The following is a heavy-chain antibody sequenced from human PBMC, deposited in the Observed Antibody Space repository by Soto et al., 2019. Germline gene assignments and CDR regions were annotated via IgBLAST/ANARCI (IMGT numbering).Heavy chain of an antibody. CDR1: GFTFSSDG. D-gene: IGHD2-2*01. CDR3: SRDARRGCRSTSCDFYGMEV. CDR2: IWYDGSNK. J-gene: IGHJ6*02. V-gene: IGHV3-33*01. Sequence: QVHLVESGGGVVQPGRSLRLSCAASGFTFSSDGMHWVRQAPGKGLEWVAVIWYDGSNKYYADSVKGRFTISRDNSKNTLYLQMNSLRAEDTAVYYCSRDARRGCRSTSCDFYGMEVWGQGTMVTVSS.